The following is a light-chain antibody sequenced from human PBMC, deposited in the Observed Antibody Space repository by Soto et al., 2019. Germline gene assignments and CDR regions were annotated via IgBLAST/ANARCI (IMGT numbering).Light chain of an antibody. J-gene: IGKJ4*01. CDR1: QSVTSSY. CDR2: GAS. Sequence: ENVLTQSPATLSLSPGERATLSCRASQSVTSSYLAWYQQKPGQAPRLLIYGASSRATGIPDRFSGSGSGTDFTLTISRLEPEDFAVYYCQQYGSSPPLSFGGGTKVDIK. V-gene: IGKV3-20*01. CDR3: QQYGSSPPLS.